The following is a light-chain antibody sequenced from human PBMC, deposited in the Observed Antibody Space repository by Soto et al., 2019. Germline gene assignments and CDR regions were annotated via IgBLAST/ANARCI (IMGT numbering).Light chain of an antibody. CDR1: SSDIGAYKF. CDR3: SLYAGTHSVV. J-gene: IGLJ2*01. CDR2: EVS. Sequence: QSVLTQPPSASGSPGQSVAISCTGTSSDIGAYKFVSWYQQHPGKAPKLIIYEVSIRPSGVPDRFSGSKSGNTASRTVSGLLAEDEADYYCSLYAGTHSVVFGGGTKLTVL. V-gene: IGLV2-8*01.